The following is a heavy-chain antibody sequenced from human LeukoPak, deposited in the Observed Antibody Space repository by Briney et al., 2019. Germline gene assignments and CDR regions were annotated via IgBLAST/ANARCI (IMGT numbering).Heavy chain of an antibody. CDR1: GGSFSGYY. D-gene: IGHD5-18*01. CDR2: INHSGST. CDR3: ARHRRTGRIQLWPRNYYMDV. J-gene: IGHJ6*03. V-gene: IGHV4-34*01. Sequence: PSETLSLTCAVYGGSFSGYYWSWIRQPPGKGLEWIGEINHSGSTNYNPSLKSRVTISVDTSKNQFSLKLSSVTAADTAVYYCARHRRTGRIQLWPRNYYMDVWGKGTTVTISS.